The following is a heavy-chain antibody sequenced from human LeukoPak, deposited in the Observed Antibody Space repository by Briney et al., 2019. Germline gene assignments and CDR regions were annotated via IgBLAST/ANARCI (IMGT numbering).Heavy chain of an antibody. CDR2: IYHSGST. V-gene: IGHV4-4*02. Sequence: PSETLSLTCAVSGGSISSNNWWNWVRQPPGKGLEWIGRIYHSGSTDYSPSLKSRVTFSVDKSKNQFSLRLSSVTAADTAIYYCARVVSGYDLFDYWGQGTLVTVSS. CDR1: GGSISSNNW. CDR3: ARVVSGYDLFDY. J-gene: IGHJ4*02. D-gene: IGHD5-12*01.